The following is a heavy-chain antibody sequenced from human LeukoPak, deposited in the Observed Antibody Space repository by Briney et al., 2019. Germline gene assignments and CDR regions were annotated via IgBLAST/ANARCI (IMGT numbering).Heavy chain of an antibody. CDR1: GFTFDDYT. Sequence: GGPLRLSCAASGFTFDDYTMHWVRQAPGKGLEWVSLISWDGGTRYYADSVKGRFTISRDNSKNSLYLQMNSLRTEDTALYYCAKEGEEMAAFDYWGQGTLVTVSS. V-gene: IGHV3-43*01. CDR3: AKEGEEMAAFDY. J-gene: IGHJ4*02. CDR2: ISWDGGTR. D-gene: IGHD5-24*01.